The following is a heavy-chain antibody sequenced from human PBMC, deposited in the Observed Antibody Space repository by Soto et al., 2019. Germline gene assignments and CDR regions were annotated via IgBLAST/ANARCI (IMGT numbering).Heavy chain of an antibody. Sequence: SETLSLSCALSGGSISSSGYYWSWIRQHPGKGLEWIGYIYYSVSTYYNPSLKSRVTISVDTSKNQFSLKLSSVTAADTVVYYCARSVGVAAAGPLHSWGQATLVTASS. D-gene: IGHD6-13*01. CDR3: ARSVGVAAAGPLHS. CDR2: IYYSVST. CDR1: GGSISSSGYY. J-gene: IGHJ4*02. V-gene: IGHV4-31*11.